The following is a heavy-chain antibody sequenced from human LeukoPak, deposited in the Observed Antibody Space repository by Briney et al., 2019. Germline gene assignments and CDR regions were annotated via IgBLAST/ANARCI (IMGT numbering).Heavy chain of an antibody. D-gene: IGHD5-24*01. CDR1: GYTFKNYD. V-gene: IGHV1-8*02. CDR3: ARATPGGLHGYSFDY. J-gene: IGHJ4*02. CDR2: MNPNSGNT. Sequence: EASVKVSCKASGYTFKNYDINWVRQATGQGLEWMGWMNPNSGNTGFAQKFQDIVSMTRDTSINTAYMELTSLRSGDTAVYYCARATPGGLHGYSFDYWGQGTVVTV.